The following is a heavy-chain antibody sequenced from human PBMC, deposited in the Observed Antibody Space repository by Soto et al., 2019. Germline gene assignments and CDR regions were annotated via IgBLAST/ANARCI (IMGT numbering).Heavy chain of an antibody. J-gene: IGHJ3*01. Sequence: QVQLVQSGAGVRKPGASVNISCRASGFSFSDNLINWVRQAPGQSLEWMGWINPDSGNTRYSQTFQGRVTISRHSSASIAYVEVSDLTSEDTAVYYCARDILSVGPRANDAFDVWGQGTMVTVSS. CDR2: INPDSGNT. D-gene: IGHD2-8*02. V-gene: IGHV1-3*01. CDR1: GFSFSDNL. CDR3: ARDILSVGPRANDAFDV.